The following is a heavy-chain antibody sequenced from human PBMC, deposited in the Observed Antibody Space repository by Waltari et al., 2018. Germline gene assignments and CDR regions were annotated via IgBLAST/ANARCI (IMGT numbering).Heavy chain of an antibody. V-gene: IGHV3-30*18. CDR3: AKADPLTIFGDVDY. CDR1: GFTFSSYG. CDR2: ISYDGSNK. J-gene: IGHJ4*02. D-gene: IGHD3-3*01. Sequence: QVQLVESGGGVVQPGRSLRLSCAASGFTFSSYGMPWVRQAPGKGLEWVAVISYDGSNKYYADSVKGRFTISRDNSKNTLYLQMNSLRAEDTAVYYCAKADPLTIFGDVDYWGQGTLVTVSS.